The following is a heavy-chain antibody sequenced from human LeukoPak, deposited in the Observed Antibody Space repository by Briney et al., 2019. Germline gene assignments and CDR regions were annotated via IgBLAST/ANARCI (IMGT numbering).Heavy chain of an antibody. Sequence: PGGSLRLSCAASGFTFSSYSMNWVRQAPGKGLEWVSSISSSSSYIYYADSVKGRFTISRDNAKNSLYLQMNSLRAEDTAVYYCARDRGSDDFWSGYHLDAFDIWGQGTMVTVSS. CDR2: ISSSSSYI. V-gene: IGHV3-21*01. D-gene: IGHD3-3*01. CDR3: ARDRGSDDFWSGYHLDAFDI. J-gene: IGHJ3*02. CDR1: GFTFSSYS.